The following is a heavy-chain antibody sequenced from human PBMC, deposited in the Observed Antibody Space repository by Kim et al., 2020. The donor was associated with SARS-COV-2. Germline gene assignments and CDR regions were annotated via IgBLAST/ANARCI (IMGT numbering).Heavy chain of an antibody. CDR3: ARDGEYCGDDCYSYWYFDL. J-gene: IGHJ2*01. Sequence: GGSLRLSCAASGFTFGSYWMTWVRQAPGKGLEWVASMKQDGSEIYYVDSVKGRFTISRDNAKNSLFLQMKSLRAEDMAVYYCARDGEYCGDDCYSYWYFDLWGRGTLVTVSS. D-gene: IGHD2-21*02. V-gene: IGHV3-7*01. CDR2: MKQDGSEI. CDR1: GFTFGSYW.